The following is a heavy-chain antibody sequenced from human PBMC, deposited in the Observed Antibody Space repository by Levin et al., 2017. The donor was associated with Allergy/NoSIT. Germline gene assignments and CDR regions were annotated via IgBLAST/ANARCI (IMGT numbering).Heavy chain of an antibody. J-gene: IGHJ6*03. CDR2: INWNGGST. V-gene: IGHV3-20*04. CDR3: ARGYYYYMDV. Sequence: GGSLRLSCAASGFTFDDYGMSWVRQAPGKGLEWVSGINWNGGSTGYVDSVKGRFTISRDNAKNSLYLQMYSLRAEDTALYYCARGYYYYMDVWGKGTTVTVSS. CDR1: GFTFDDYG.